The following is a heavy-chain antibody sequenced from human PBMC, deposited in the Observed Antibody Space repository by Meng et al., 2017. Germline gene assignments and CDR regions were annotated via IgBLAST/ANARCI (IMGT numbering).Heavy chain of an antibody. Sequence: QVQLQQGGAGLLMPSETLSLSVAVYGGSFSGYYWSWIRRPPGKGLEWIGEINHSGSTNYNPSLKSRVTISVDTSKNQFSLKLSSVTAADTAVYYCARGTRGYSYGNDYWGQGTLVTVSS. CDR2: INHSGST. V-gene: IGHV4-34*01. D-gene: IGHD5-18*01. J-gene: IGHJ4*02. CDR1: GGSFSGYY. CDR3: ARGTRGYSYGNDY.